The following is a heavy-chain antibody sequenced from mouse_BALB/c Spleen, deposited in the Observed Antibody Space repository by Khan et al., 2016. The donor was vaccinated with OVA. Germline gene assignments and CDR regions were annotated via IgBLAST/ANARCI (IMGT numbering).Heavy chain of an antibody. J-gene: IGHJ4*01. D-gene: IGHD2-3*01. V-gene: IGHV3-2*02. CDR1: GYSITSDYA. CDR3: ARDGSRYNYAMDY. Sequence: EVQLQESGPGLVNPSQSLSLTCTVTGYSITSDYAWNWIRQFPGNKLEWMGYINYSGSTNYNPALKIRISITRDTSKNQFFLQLNSVTTEDTATYYCARDGSRYNYAMDYWGQGTSVTVSS. CDR2: INYSGST.